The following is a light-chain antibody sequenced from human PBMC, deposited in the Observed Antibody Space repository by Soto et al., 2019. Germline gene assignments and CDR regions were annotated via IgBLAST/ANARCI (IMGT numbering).Light chain of an antibody. CDR3: TSYTSDSTVV. CDR1: SSDVGSYNY. CDR2: DVS. J-gene: IGLJ2*01. Sequence: QSALTQPASVSGSPGQSITISCTGTSSDVGSYNYVSWYQQYPGKAPKLMVYDVSDWPSGVSNRFSGSKSGNTASLTISGLQAEDEADYYCTSYTSDSTVVFGGGTKLTVL. V-gene: IGLV2-14*01.